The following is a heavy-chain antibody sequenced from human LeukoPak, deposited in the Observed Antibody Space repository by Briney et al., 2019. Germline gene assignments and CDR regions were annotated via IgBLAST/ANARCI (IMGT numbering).Heavy chain of an antibody. CDR3: ARTLYNWNYVSYFDY. CDR2: INHSRST. V-gene: IGHV4-34*01. D-gene: IGHD1-7*01. Sequence: SETLSLTCAVYGGSFSGYYWSWIRQPPGKGLEWIGEINHSRSTNYNPSLKSRVTISVDTSKNQFSLTLSSVTAADTAVYYCARTLYNWNYVSYFDYWGQGTLVTVSS. CDR1: GGSFSGYY. J-gene: IGHJ4*02.